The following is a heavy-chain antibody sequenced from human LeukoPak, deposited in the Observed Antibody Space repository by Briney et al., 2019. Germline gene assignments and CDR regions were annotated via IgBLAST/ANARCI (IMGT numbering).Heavy chain of an antibody. CDR3: ARDSSSWYY. D-gene: IGHD6-13*01. CDR1: ASTFSSDN. CDR2: ISGSSSTI. Sequence: GGSLKLSCTSTASTFSSDNMTGVGQAPGKGLEWVSYISGSSSTIYYADSVKGRFTISRDNAKNSLYLQMNSLTDEDTAVYYCARDSSSWYYWGQGTLVTVSS. J-gene: IGHJ4*02. V-gene: IGHV3-48*02.